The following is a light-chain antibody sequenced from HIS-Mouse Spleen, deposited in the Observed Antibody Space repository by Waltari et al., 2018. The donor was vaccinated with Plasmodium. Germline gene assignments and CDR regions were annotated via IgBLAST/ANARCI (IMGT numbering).Light chain of an antibody. Sequence: SYELTQPPSVSVSPGQTARITCSGDALQKTYAYWYQQKSGQAPVLVIYEDSKRPSAIPERFSGSSSGTMATLTISGAQVEDEADYYCYSTDSSGNHRVFGGGTKLTVL. CDR2: EDS. V-gene: IGLV3-10*01. J-gene: IGLJ3*02. CDR3: YSTDSSGNHRV. CDR1: ALQKTY.